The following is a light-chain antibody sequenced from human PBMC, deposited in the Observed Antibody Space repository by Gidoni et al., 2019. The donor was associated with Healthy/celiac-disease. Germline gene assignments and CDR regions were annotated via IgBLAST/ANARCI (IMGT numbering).Light chain of an antibody. V-gene: IGKV3-15*01. Sequence: EIVMTHSPATLSVSPGEKATLSFRASQSVSSNLAWYQQKPGQAPRLLIYGASTRANGIPARFSGSGSGTEFTLTISSLQSEDFAVYYCQQYNNWPPYTFGQGTKLEIK. CDR3: QQYNNWPPYT. CDR2: GAS. CDR1: QSVSSN. J-gene: IGKJ2*01.